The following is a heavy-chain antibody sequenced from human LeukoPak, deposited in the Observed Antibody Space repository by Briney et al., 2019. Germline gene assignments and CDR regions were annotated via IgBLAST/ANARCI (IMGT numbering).Heavy chain of an antibody. Sequence: GGSLRLSCAASGFTFSSYAMSWVRQAPGKGLEWVSVISSTGGITHYADSVKGRFTISRDNSKNTLYLQMNSLSAEDTAVYYCARDNRDSSAYHYWGQGTLVTVSS. CDR1: GFTFSSYA. CDR3: ARDNRDSSAYHY. J-gene: IGHJ4*02. D-gene: IGHD3-22*01. CDR2: ISSTGGIT. V-gene: IGHV3-23*01.